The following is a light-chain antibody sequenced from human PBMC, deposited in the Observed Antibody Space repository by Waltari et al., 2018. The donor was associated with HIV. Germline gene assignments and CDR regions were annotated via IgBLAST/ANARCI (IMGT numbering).Light chain of an antibody. CDR3: DSYTPQSFHV. CDR1: NSDVGGYNY. Sequence: QSALTQPASVSGSPGQSITISCTGTNSDVGGYNYVPWYQQHPGKAPRPIIFEVTKRPPGISTRFSGSKSGNSASLTISGLQSEDEADYYCDSYTPQSFHVFGSGTRVTVL. CDR2: EVT. J-gene: IGLJ1*01. V-gene: IGLV2-14*01.